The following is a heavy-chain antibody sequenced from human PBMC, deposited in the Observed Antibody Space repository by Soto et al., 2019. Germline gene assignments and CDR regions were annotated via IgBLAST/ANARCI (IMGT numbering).Heavy chain of an antibody. CDR3: ARGPHYIWGTPSNYFDY. CDR1: GGSISSGGYY. D-gene: IGHD3-16*01. V-gene: IGHV4-31*03. CDR2: IYYSGST. Sequence: SETLSLTCTVSGGSISSGGYYWSWIRQHPGKGLEWIGYIYYSGSTYYNPSLKSRVTISVDTSKNQFSLKLSSVTAADTAVYYCARGPHYIWGTPSNYFDYWGQGTLVTVSS. J-gene: IGHJ4*02.